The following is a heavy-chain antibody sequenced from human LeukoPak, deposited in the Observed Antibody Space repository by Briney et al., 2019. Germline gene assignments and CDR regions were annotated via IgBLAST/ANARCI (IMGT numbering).Heavy chain of an antibody. D-gene: IGHD1-14*01. Sequence: PSGTLSLTCSVSGGSVSSYYWSWIRQSPGKGLEWIGYIHNSGRTNYNPSLKSRVTGFVDTSKNQVSLRLSSVTAADTAVYYCARHGTISSESYFDYWGQGALVTVSS. CDR3: ARHGTISSESYFDY. J-gene: IGHJ4*02. V-gene: IGHV4-59*08. CDR1: GGSVSSYY. CDR2: IHNSGRT.